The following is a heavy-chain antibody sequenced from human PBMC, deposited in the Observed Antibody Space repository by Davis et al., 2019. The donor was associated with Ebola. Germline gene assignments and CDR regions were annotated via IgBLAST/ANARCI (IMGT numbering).Heavy chain of an antibody. CDR1: GFTVSTNY. Sequence: GESLKISCAVPGFTVSTNYMSWVRQAPGKGLEWVSVIYSGGGTHYADSLKGRFTITRDNSRNALYLHMNTLRVEDTAVYYCARGIMIPVAGTGFAFDIWGQGTMVTVSS. D-gene: IGHD6-19*01. J-gene: IGHJ3*02. CDR3: ARGIMIPVAGTGFAFDI. CDR2: IYSGGGT. V-gene: IGHV3-66*01.